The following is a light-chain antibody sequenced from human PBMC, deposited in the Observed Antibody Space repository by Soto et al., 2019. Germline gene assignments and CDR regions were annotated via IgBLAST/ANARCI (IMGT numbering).Light chain of an antibody. J-gene: IGLJ1*01. V-gene: IGLV1-40*01. Sequence: QSVLTQPPSVSGAPGQRVTISCTGSSSNIGAGYDVHWYQQFPGTAPKLLIYGNSDRPSGVPDRFSGSKSGTSASLAITGLQAEDEADYYCQSYDSSLSGYVLGNGTKLT. CDR1: SSNIGAGYD. CDR2: GNS. CDR3: QSYDSSLSGYV.